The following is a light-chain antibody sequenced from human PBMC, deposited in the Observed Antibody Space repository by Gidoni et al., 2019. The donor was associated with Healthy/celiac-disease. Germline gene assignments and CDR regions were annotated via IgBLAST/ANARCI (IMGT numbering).Light chain of an antibody. CDR3: QQSYSTPLT. Sequence: DIQMTQSPSSLSASVVDSVTITCRASKSISSYLNWYQQKPGKAPKLLIYAASSLQSGVPSRFSGSGSGTDFTLTISSLQPEDFATYYCQQSYSTPLTFGGGTKVEIK. CDR2: AAS. J-gene: IGKJ4*01. CDR1: KSISSY. V-gene: IGKV1-39*01.